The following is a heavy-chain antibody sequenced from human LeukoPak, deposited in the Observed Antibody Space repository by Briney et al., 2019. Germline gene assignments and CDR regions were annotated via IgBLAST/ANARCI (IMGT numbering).Heavy chain of an antibody. CDR3: AKGAGGFSYYNWFDP. J-gene: IGHJ5*02. D-gene: IGHD5-18*01. Sequence: KPSETLSLTCTVSGGSISSSPYSWGWIRQPPGKGLEWIGSIYYSGTTHYNPSLESRVTISVDTSKNQFSLKLASVTAADTAIYYCAKGAGGFSYYNWFDPWGQGTLVTVSS. CDR2: IYYSGTT. CDR1: GGSISSSPYS. V-gene: IGHV4-39*07.